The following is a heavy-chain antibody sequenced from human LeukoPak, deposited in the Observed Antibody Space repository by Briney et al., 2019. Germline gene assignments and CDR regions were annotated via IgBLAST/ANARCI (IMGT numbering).Heavy chain of an antibody. CDR3: AKGRRSSGTYNYFDF. D-gene: IGHD1-26*01. CDR1: GFTFSSYS. CDR2: MSGSGTST. V-gene: IGHV3-23*01. J-gene: IGHJ4*02. Sequence: GSLRPSCSASGFTFSSYSMSWVRPAPGRGLEWVTTMSGSGTSTYYADSVKGRFTISRDSSKNTLYLQMNSLRAEDTAVYYCAKGRRSSGTYNYFDFWGQGTLVTVSS.